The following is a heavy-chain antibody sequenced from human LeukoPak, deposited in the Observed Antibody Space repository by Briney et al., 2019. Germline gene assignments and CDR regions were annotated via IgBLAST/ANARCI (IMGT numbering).Heavy chain of an antibody. CDR1: GGSISSGSYY. D-gene: IGHD3-10*01. CDR2: IHYSGST. V-gene: IGHV4-39*07. Sequence: SETLSLTCTVSGGSISSGSYYWGWIRQPPGKGLEWIGSIHYSGSTYYNPSLKSRVTVSVDTSKNQFSLNLNSVTAADTAVYYCARGGTLYNNNYWGQGTLVTVSS. J-gene: IGHJ4*02. CDR3: ARGGTLYNNNY.